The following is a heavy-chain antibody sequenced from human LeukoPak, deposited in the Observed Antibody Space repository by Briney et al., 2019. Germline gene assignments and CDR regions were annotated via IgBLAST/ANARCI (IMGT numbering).Heavy chain of an antibody. V-gene: IGHV3-9*03. D-gene: IGHD3-10*01. CDR2: ISWNSGTI. CDR3: AKSHGSGYYYYMDV. Sequence: QPGRSLRLSCAASGFTFDDYALHWVRQAPGKGLEWVSGISWNSGTIGYADSVKGRFTISRDNAKNSLYLQMNSLRAEDMALYYCAKSHGSGYYYYMDVWGKGTTVTVSS. J-gene: IGHJ6*03. CDR1: GFTFDDYA.